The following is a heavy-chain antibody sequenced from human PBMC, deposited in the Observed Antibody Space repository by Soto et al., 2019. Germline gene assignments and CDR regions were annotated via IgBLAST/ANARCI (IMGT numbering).Heavy chain of an antibody. CDR1: GFTFSSYW. CDR2: INSDGTTT. J-gene: IGHJ4*02. CDR3: TKTASIGFDY. V-gene: IGHV3-74*01. Sequence: EVQLVESGEGLVQPGGSLRLSCAASGFTFSSYWMHWVRQAPGKGLVWVARINSDGTTTTYADSVEGRFTISRDNTKNTLYLQMNSLRPEDTAVYFCTKTASIGFDYWGQGSLVTVSS.